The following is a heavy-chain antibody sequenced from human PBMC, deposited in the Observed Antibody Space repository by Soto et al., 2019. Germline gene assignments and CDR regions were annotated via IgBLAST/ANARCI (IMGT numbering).Heavy chain of an antibody. Sequence: EVQLVESGGGLVKPGGSLRLSCAASGFTFSSYSMNWVRQAPGKGLEWVSSISSSSSYIYYADSVKGRFTISRDNAKNSLYLQMNSLRAKDTAVYYCARSAGGGVTIFGVVIPTPFYFDYWGQGTLVTVSS. CDR3: ARSAGGGVTIFGVVIPTPFYFDY. CDR2: ISSSSSYI. CDR1: GFTFSSYS. V-gene: IGHV3-21*01. J-gene: IGHJ4*02. D-gene: IGHD3-3*01.